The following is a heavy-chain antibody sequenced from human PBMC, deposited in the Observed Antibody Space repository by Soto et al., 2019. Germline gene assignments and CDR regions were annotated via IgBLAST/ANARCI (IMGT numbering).Heavy chain of an antibody. Sequence: EVQLLESGGGLVQPGGSLRLSCAACGFTFSSYAMSWVRQAPGKGLEWVSVIRGSGDRTYYADSVKGRFTISRDNSKNTLYMQMNTLRAEDTAVYYCAKQQGPGTPYYYAMDVWGQGTTVTVSS. V-gene: IGHV3-23*01. J-gene: IGHJ6*02. D-gene: IGHD1-1*01. CDR1: GFTFSSYA. CDR3: AKQQGPGTPYYYAMDV. CDR2: IRGSGDRT.